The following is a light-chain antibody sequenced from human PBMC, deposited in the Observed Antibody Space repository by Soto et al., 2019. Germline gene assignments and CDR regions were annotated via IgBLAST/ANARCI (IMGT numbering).Light chain of an antibody. V-gene: IGKV3-20*01. Sequence: EIVLTQSPGTLSLSPGERATLSCRASQSVSSSYLAWYQQKPGQAPRLLIYGASSRATGIPDRFSGSGSGTAFTLTISRLEPDDFAVYYCQQYRSSPYTFGQGAKLEIK. CDR1: QSVSSSY. CDR3: QQYRSSPYT. J-gene: IGKJ2*01. CDR2: GAS.